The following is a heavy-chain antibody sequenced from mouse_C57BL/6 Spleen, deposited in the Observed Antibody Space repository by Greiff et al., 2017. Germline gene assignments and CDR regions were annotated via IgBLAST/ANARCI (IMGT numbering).Heavy chain of an antibody. D-gene: IGHD2-4*01. V-gene: IGHV1-69*01. Sequence: QVQLQQPGAELVMPGASVQLSCKASGYTFTSYWMHWVKQRPGQGLEWIGEIDPSDSYTNYNQKFKGKSTLTVDKSSSTAYMQLSSLTSEDSAVYYCARDYDYDGDAMDYWGQGTSVTVSS. CDR1: GYTFTSYW. CDR3: ARDYDYDGDAMDY. J-gene: IGHJ4*01. CDR2: IDPSDSYT.